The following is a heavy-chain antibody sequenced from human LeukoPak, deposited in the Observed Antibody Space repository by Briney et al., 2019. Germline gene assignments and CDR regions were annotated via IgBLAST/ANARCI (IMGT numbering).Heavy chain of an antibody. CDR3: ARGDVWWELVY. V-gene: IGHV1-46*01. CDR1: GYTFTSYY. Sequence: ASVMVSCKASGYTFTSYYIHWVRQDPGQGLEWMGIINPSGGSTSYAQKFQGRVTMTRDTSTTTVYMEVSRLRSEDTAVYYCARGDVWWELVYWGQGTLVTVSS. CDR2: INPSGGST. J-gene: IGHJ4*02. D-gene: IGHD1-26*01.